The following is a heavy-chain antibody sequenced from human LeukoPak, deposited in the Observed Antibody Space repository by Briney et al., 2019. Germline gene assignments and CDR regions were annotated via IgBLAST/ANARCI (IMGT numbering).Heavy chain of an antibody. J-gene: IGHJ5*02. CDR3: ARGRLPLNWFDP. V-gene: IGHV1-69*05. CDR1: RGTFSSYA. Sequence: GASVKVSCKASRGTFSSYAISWVRQAPGQGLEWMGGIIPIFGTANYAQKFQGRVTITTDESTSTAYMELSSLRSDDTAVYYCARGRLPLNWFDPWGQGTLVTVSS. D-gene: IGHD5-18*01. CDR2: IIPIFGTA.